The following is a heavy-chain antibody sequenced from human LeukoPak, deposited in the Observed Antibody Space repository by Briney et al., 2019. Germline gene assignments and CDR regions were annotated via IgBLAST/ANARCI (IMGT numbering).Heavy chain of an antibody. J-gene: IGHJ4*02. CDR3: ARDGSGYGDYYFDS. CDR2: ISSTSSTI. D-gene: IGHD4-17*01. V-gene: IGHV3-48*03. Sequence: PGGSLRLSCAASGFTFSNYEMNWVRQAPGKGLEWVSYISSTSSTIYYADSVKGRFTISRDNAKNSLYLQMNSLRAEDTALYYCARDGSGYGDYYFDSWGQGTLVTVSS. CDR1: GFTFSNYE.